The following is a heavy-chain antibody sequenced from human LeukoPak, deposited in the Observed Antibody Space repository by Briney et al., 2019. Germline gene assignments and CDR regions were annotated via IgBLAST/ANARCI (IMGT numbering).Heavy chain of an antibody. CDR2: IYANGIT. Sequence: SETLFITCTVSGVSISAYHWTWIRQPAGKRLEWIGRIYANGITSYTPSLESRLTISLDTSKNQLYLRLSSVTAADTALYYCAEKDGDFWGQGTLVTVSS. CDR3: AEKDGDF. CDR1: GVSISAYH. V-gene: IGHV4-4*07. J-gene: IGHJ4*02.